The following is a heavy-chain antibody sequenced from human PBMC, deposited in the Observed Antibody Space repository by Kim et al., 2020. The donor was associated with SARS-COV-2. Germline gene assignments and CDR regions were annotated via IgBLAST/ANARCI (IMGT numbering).Heavy chain of an antibody. V-gene: IGHV4-31*03. CDR3: ARLPNDYGDYDGRFDP. D-gene: IGHD4-17*01. CDR2: IYYSGST. Sequence: SETLSLTCTVSGGSISSGGYYWSWIRQHPGKGLEWIGYIYYSGSTYYNPSLKSRVTISVDTSKNQFSLKLSSVTAADTVVYYCARLPNDYGDYDGRFDPWGQGTLVTVSS. J-gene: IGHJ5*02. CDR1: GGSISSGGYY.